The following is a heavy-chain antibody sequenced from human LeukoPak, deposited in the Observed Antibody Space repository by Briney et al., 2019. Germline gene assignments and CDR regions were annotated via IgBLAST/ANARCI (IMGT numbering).Heavy chain of an antibody. Sequence: SETLTLTCTVSGDSISSSYYWDWIRQPPGKGLEWTGSIYHSGSTYYNPSLKSRVTISVDTSKNQFSLKLSSVTAADTAVYYCASLLLRVDYWGQGTLVTVSS. D-gene: IGHD3-3*01. J-gene: IGHJ4*02. CDR1: GDSISSSYY. CDR3: ASLLLRVDY. CDR2: IYHSGST. V-gene: IGHV4-38-2*02.